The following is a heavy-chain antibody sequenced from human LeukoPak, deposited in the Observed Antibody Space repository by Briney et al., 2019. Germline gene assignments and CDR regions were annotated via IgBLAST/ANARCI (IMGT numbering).Heavy chain of an antibody. CDR1: GFTFSTYW. CDR3: AKSVGATRGAFDI. CDR2: IYHSGST. D-gene: IGHD1-26*01. J-gene: IGHJ3*02. V-gene: IGHV4-4*02. Sequence: GSLRLSCAASGFTFSTYWMSWVRQAPGKGLEWIGEIYHSGSTNYNPSLKNRVTISVDKSKNQFSLKLSSVTAADTAVYYCAKSVGATRGAFDIWGQGTMVTVSS.